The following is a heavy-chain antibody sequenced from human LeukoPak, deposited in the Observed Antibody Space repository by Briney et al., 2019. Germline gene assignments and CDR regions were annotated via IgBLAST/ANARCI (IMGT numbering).Heavy chain of an antibody. CDR2: IYYSGST. CDR1: GYSISSGYY. Sequence: TSETLSLTCTVSGYSISSGYYWGWIRQPPGKGLEWIGSIYYSGSTYYNPSLKSRVTISVDTSKNQFSLKLSSVTAADTAVYYCARHATIFGVVVWGQGTLVTVSS. D-gene: IGHD3-3*01. J-gene: IGHJ4*02. CDR3: ARHATIFGVVV. V-gene: IGHV4-38-2*02.